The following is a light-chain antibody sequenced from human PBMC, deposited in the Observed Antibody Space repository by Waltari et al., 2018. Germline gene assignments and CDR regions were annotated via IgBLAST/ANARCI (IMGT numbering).Light chain of an antibody. CDR3: SSFTSSSTWV. J-gene: IGLJ3*02. V-gene: IGLV2-14*01. CDR2: EVN. Sequence: QSALTQPASVSGSPGQSITISCTGGSSDFGSQSYVSWYRQDAGKAPKRLISEVNTRPAEVSNRFSGSKSGNTASLTISGLQTEDEADYYCSSFTSSSTWVFGGGTKLTVL. CDR1: SSDFGSQSY.